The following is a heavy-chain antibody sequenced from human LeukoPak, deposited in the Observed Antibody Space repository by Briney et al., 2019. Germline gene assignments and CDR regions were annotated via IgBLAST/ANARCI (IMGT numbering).Heavy chain of an antibody. J-gene: IGHJ4*02. CDR1: GYTFTGYY. CDR2: INPNSGGT. D-gene: IGHD5-12*01. CDR3: GGGGGGSHSGYTG. Sequence: GASVKVSCKASGYTFTGYYMHWVRQAPGQGLEWMGRINPNSGGTNYAQKFQGRVTMTRDTSISTAYMELSRLRSDDTAVYYWGGGGGGSHSGYTGWGQGTLVTVSS. V-gene: IGHV1-2*06.